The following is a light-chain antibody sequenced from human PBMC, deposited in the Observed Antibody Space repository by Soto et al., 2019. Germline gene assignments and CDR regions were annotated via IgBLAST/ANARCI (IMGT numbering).Light chain of an antibody. V-gene: IGKV1-9*01. CDR2: TAS. CDR1: QGIAHY. J-gene: IGKJ5*01. CDR3: QQLNSYPPT. Sequence: IQLTQSPSSLSASVGDRVTITCRASQGIAHYLAWYQQKPGKAPNLLIYTASTLQSGVPSRFSGSGSGTDFTLTISSLQPEDFATYFCQQLNSYPPTFGQGTRLEIK.